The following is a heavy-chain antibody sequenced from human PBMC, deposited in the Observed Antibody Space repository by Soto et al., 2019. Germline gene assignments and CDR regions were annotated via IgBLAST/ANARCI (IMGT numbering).Heavy chain of an antibody. D-gene: IGHD5-12*01. J-gene: IGHJ4*02. CDR3: ARRRDGGGYDFSLVY. CDR1: GGSISSYY. Sequence: SETLSLTCTVSGGSISSYYWSWIRQPPGKGLEWIGYIYYSGSTNYNPSLKSRVTISVDTSKNQFSLKLSSVTAADTAVYYCARRRDGGGYDFSLVYWGQGTLVTVSS. CDR2: IYYSGST. V-gene: IGHV4-59*08.